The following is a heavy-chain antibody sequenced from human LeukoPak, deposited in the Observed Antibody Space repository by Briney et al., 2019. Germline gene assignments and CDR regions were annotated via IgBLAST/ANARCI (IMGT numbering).Heavy chain of an antibody. D-gene: IGHD2-2*01. V-gene: IGHV3-23*01. Sequence: GGSLRLSCAASGFTFSSYGMSWVRQAPGKGLEWVSAISGSGGSTYYADSVKGRFTISRDNSKNTLYLQMNSLRAEDTAVYYCAKAIGYCSSTSCQTFDYWGQGTLVTVSS. CDR2: ISGSGGST. CDR1: GFTFSSYG. CDR3: AKAIGYCSSTSCQTFDY. J-gene: IGHJ4*02.